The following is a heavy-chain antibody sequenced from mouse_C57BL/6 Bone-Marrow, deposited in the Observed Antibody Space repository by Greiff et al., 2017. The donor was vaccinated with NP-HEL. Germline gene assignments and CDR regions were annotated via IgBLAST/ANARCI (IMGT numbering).Heavy chain of an antibody. J-gene: IGHJ3*01. Sequence: QVQLQQSGPELVKPGASVKISCKASGYAFSSSWMNWVKQRPGKGLEWIGRIYPGDGDTNYNGKFKGKATLTADKSSSTAYMQLSSLTSEDSAVYFGASHGYWFAYWGQGTLVTVSA. CDR1: GYAFSSSW. CDR3: ASHGYWFAY. V-gene: IGHV1-82*01. CDR2: IYPGDGDT.